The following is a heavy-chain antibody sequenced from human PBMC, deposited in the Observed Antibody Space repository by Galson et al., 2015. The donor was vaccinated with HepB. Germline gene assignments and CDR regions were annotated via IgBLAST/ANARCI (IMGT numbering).Heavy chain of an antibody. CDR1: GFTFSDYY. J-gene: IGHJ4*02. CDR2: ISETDDTT. D-gene: IGHD3-22*01. CDR3: AKTSGQSLVIVIIPLYYFDS. Sequence: SLRLSCAASGFTFSDYYMSWVRQAPGKGLEWVSGISETDDTTYYADSVKGRFTISRDNSKNMLHLQMNSLTAEDTAVYYCAKTSGQSLVIVIIPLYYFDSWGQGTLVAVSS. V-gene: IGHV3-23*01.